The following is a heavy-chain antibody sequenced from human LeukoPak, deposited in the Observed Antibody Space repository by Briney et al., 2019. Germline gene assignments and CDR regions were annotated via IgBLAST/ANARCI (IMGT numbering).Heavy chain of an antibody. J-gene: IGHJ4*02. D-gene: IGHD2-2*01. V-gene: IGHV3-7*01. CDR1: GFTFSSYW. Sequence: GGSLRLSCAASGFTFSSYWMSWVRQAPGKGLEWVANIKQDGSEKYYVDSVKGRFTISRDNAKNSLYLQMNSLRAEDTAVYFCARDPIYCSGTSCYYYFDYWGQGTLVTVSS. CDR2: IKQDGSEK. CDR3: ARDPIYCSGTSCYYYFDY.